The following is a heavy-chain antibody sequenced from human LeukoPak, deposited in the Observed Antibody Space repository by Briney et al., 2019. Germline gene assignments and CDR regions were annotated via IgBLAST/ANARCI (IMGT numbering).Heavy chain of an antibody. CDR2: IKQDGGEK. CDR1: GFTISSNW. V-gene: IGHV3-7*01. CDR3: ARGDFGVVTHFDY. J-gene: IGHJ4*02. D-gene: IGHD3-3*01. Sequence: GGSLRLSCTASGFTISSNWMSWVRQAPGRGLELVANIKQDGGEKYYVDSVKGRFTISRDNAKNSLYLQMNSLRAEDTAIYYCARGDFGVVTHFDYWGQGTLVTVSS.